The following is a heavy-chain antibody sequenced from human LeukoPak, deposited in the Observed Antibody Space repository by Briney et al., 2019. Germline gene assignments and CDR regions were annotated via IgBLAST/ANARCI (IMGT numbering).Heavy chain of an antibody. J-gene: IGHJ4*02. CDR1: GYTFTGYY. CDR2: INPNSGGT. Sequence: ASVKVSCKASGYTFTGYYMHWVRQAPGQGLEWKGRINPNSGGTNYAQKFQGRVTMTRDTSISTAYMELSRLRSDDTGVYYCATQYSGSSRLLGYWGQGTLVTVSS. D-gene: IGHD1-26*01. CDR3: ATQYSGSSRLLGY. V-gene: IGHV1-2*05.